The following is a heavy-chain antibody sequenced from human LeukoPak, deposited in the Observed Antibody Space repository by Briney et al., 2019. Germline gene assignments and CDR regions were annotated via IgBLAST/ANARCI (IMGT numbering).Heavy chain of an antibody. CDR1: GGTFSSYA. CDR3: ASQYCSGGSCYGANDY. V-gene: IGHV1-69*05. J-gene: IGHJ4*02. CDR2: IIPIFGTA. D-gene: IGHD2-15*01. Sequence: GASVKVSCKASGGTFSSYAISWVRQAPGHGLEWMGRIIPIFGTANYAQKFQGRVTITTDESTSTAYMELSSLRSEDTTLYYFASQYCSGGSCYGANDYWGQGTLVTVSS.